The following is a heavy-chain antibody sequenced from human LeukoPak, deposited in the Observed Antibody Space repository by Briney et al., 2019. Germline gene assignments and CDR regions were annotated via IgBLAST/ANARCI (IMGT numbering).Heavy chain of an antibody. V-gene: IGHV3-23*01. J-gene: IGHJ3*02. CDR2: ITGSADNT. Sequence: GGSLRLSCAASGFTFSTHAMSWVRQAPGKGLEWLSSITGSADNTYYADSVKGRFSISRDNAKNTLYLQMNSLRAEDTAVYYCARDLKFGSYRSDAFDIWGQGTMVTVSS. CDR1: GFTFSTHA. CDR3: ARDLKFGSYRSDAFDI. D-gene: IGHD1-26*01.